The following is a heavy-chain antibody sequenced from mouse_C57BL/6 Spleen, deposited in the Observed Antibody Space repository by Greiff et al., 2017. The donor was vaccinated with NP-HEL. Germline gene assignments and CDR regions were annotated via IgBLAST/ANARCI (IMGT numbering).Heavy chain of an antibody. D-gene: IGHD2-5*01. CDR2: IYPGSGST. Sequence: QVQLQQPGAELVKPGASVKMSCKASGYTFTSYWITWVKQRPGQGLEWIGDIYPGSGSTNYNEKFKSKATLTVDTSSRTAYMQLSSLTSEDSAVYYCARSGYSNYNSWFAYWGQGTLATVSA. V-gene: IGHV1-55*01. J-gene: IGHJ3*01. CDR3: ARSGYSNYNSWFAY. CDR1: GYTFTSYW.